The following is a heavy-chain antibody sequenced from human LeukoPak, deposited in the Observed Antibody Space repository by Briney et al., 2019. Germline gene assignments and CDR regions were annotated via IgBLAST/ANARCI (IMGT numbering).Heavy chain of an antibody. D-gene: IGHD3-3*01. Sequence: SEALSLTCTVSGGSISSYYWSWIRRPPGKRRLWIGHFYYSGSTNYNPSLKSRVTISVDTSKNQFSLKLSSVTAADTAVYYCASRSSIWSGYQDTLYYFDSWGQGTLVTVSS. V-gene: IGHV4-59*01. J-gene: IGHJ4*02. CDR2: FYYSGST. CDR3: ASRSSIWSGYQDTLYYFDS. CDR1: GGSISSYY.